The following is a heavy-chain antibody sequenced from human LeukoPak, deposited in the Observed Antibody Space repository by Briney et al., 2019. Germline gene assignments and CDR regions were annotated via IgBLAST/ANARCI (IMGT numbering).Heavy chain of an antibody. J-gene: IGHJ4*02. V-gene: IGHV1-2*02. Sequence: ASVKVSCKASGYTFTGYYMHWVRQAPGQGLEWMGWINPNSGGTNYAQKFQGRVTMTRDTSISTAYMELSRLRSNDTAVYYCAREFDGVLSLCSGGSCSRRYYFDYWGQGTLVTVSS. D-gene: IGHD2-15*01. CDR1: GYTFTGYY. CDR3: AREFDGVLSLCSGGSCSRRYYFDY. CDR2: INPNSGGT.